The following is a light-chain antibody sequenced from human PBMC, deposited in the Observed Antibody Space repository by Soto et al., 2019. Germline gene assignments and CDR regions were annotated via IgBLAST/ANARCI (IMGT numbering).Light chain of an antibody. J-gene: IGKJ1*01. Sequence: IHMTQSPSTLSASLGDRVTVPXRASQSISCSFAWYQQKPGKAPNXXIYXASTLEEGVPSRFRGSGSGTEFTITITSLQTDDLATYYCQQYITYSTFGQGTKVDIK. CDR2: XAS. V-gene: IGKV1-5*01. CDR3: QQYITYST. CDR1: QSISCS.